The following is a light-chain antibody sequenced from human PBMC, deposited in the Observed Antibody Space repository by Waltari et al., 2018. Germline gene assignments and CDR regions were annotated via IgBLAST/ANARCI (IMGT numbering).Light chain of an antibody. CDR1: QTVLYSPNNKNY. Sequence: DIVMTQSPDSLAVSLGERAAINCKSSQTVLYSPNNKNYLAWYKQKPGQPPKLFNYSASTRESGVPDRFSGSGSGTQFTLTISSLQAEDVAVYYCQQYYSSVTFGGGTKVEIK. CDR3: QQYYSSVT. CDR2: SAS. J-gene: IGKJ4*01. V-gene: IGKV4-1*01.